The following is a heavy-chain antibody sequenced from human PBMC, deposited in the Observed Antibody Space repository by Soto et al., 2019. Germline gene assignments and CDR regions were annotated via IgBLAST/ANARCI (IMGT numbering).Heavy chain of an antibody. D-gene: IGHD6-13*01. J-gene: IGHJ6*02. CDR1: GGSISSYY. CDR2: IYYSGST. Sequence: SEALSLTCTVSGGSISSYYWNWIRQPPGKGLEWIGYIYYSGSTNYNPSLKSRVTISLDTSKNQFSLKLSSVTAADTAVYYCASSNIAAAGFYYYGMDVWGRGTTVTVSS. CDR3: ASSNIAAAGFYYYGMDV. V-gene: IGHV4-59*01.